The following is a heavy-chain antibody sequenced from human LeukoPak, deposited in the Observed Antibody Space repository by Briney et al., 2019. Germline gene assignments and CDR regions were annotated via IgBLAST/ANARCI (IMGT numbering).Heavy chain of an antibody. CDR3: AMGDYFDY. J-gene: IGHJ4*02. CDR1: GFTFSSYW. V-gene: IGHV3-7*01. CDR2: INQYESEK. Sequence: AGGSLRLYCAASGFTFSSYWMSWVRQGPGKGLEWVANINQYESEKYYVDSVKGRFTISRDNAKNSLYLQMNSLRAEDTAMYYCAMGDYFDYWGQGTLVTVSS.